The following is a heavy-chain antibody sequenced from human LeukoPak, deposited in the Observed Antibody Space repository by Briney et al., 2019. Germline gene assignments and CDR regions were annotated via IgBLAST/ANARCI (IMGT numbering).Heavy chain of an antibody. Sequence: GGSLRLSCVVSGFTFTRYWMSWVRQAPGKGLEWVANIKIDGSEKYYVDSVKGRFTISRDNAKNSLYLQMISLRADDTAVYYCARDDGAGPHYSGQGTLVTVST. CDR3: ARDDGAGPHY. CDR1: GFTFTRYW. J-gene: IGHJ4*02. CDR2: IKIDGSEK. D-gene: IGHD3-10*01. V-gene: IGHV3-7*01.